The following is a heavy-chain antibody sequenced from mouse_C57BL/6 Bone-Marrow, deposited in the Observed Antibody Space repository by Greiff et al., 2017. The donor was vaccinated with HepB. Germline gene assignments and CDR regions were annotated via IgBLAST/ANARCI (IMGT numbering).Heavy chain of an antibody. V-gene: IGHV6-6*01. D-gene: IGHD4-1*01. CDR2: IRNKANNHAT. CDR1: GFTFSDAW. J-gene: IGHJ1*03. CDR3: TGWDDRRTYWYFDV. Sequence: EVKLVESGGGLVQPGGSMKLSCAASGFTFSDAWMDWVRQSPEKGLEWVAEIRNKANNHATYYAESVKGRFTISRDDSKSSVYLQMNSLRAEDTGIYYCTGWDDRRTYWYFDVWGTGTTVTVSS.